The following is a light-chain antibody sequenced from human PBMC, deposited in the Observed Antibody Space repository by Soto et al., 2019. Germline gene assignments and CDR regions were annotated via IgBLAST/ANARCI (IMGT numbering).Light chain of an antibody. J-gene: IGKJ1*01. CDR3: QQYNDWPQT. Sequence: EIVMTQSPATLSVSPGERATLSCRASQSVDSNLAWYQQQPGQAPRLLIYGASTRATGLPAKYSGSGSGTEFTLTISSLQSEDFAVYYCQQYNDWPQTFGQGTKVVMK. V-gene: IGKV3-15*01. CDR2: GAS. CDR1: QSVDSN.